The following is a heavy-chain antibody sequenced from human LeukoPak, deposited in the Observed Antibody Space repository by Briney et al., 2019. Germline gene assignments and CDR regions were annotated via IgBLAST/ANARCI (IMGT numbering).Heavy chain of an antibody. Sequence: GGSLRLSCAASGFTFSSYSMNWVRQAPGKVLEWVSSISSSSSYIYYADSVKGRFTISRDNAKNSLYLQMNSLRAEDTAVYYCARDQPGDIVVVPAAEGYWGQGTLVTVSS. CDR3: ARDQPGDIVVVPAAEGY. CDR1: GFTFSSYS. V-gene: IGHV3-21*01. D-gene: IGHD2-2*01. CDR2: ISSSSSYI. J-gene: IGHJ4*02.